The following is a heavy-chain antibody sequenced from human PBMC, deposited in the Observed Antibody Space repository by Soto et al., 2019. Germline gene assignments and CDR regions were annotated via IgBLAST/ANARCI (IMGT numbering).Heavy chain of an antibody. J-gene: IGHJ4*02. V-gene: IGHV4-39*01. D-gene: IGHD2-2*01. CDR2: IYYIGGT. CDR3: ARHPMSGGVLVPAAPFDY. Sequence: QLQLQESGPGLVKPSETLSLTCTVSGGSISSNSYYWGWIRQPPGKGLEWIGSIYYIGGTDYNPALKSRATITVHTSKNQFSLKLSSVTAADPAVYYCARHPMSGGVLVPAAPFDYWGQGTLVTVSS. CDR1: GGSISSNSYY.